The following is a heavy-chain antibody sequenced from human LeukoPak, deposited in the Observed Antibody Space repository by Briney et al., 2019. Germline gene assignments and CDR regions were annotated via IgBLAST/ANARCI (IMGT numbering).Heavy chain of an antibody. V-gene: IGHV1-18*01. Sequence: GASVKVSCKATVYTFTSYGISWVRQAPGQGLEWMGWISAYNGNTNYAQKLQGRVTMTTDTSTSTAYMELRSLRPDDTAVYYCARDVAWVVPAAIDYWGQGTLVTVSS. CDR2: ISAYNGNT. J-gene: IGHJ4*02. D-gene: IGHD2-2*01. CDR1: VYTFTSYG. CDR3: ARDVAWVVPAAIDY.